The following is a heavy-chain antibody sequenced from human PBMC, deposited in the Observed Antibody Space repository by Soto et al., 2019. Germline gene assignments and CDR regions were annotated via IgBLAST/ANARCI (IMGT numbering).Heavy chain of an antibody. CDR2: IYHSGST. V-gene: IGHV4-4*02. Sequence: SETLSLTCAVSGASISSDNWWSWVRQPPGKGLEWIGEIYHSGSTNYNPSLKSRVTISVDKSKKHFSLKLRSVTAADTAVYYCAGAKLKWFDPWGRGTLVTVSS. CDR3: AGAKLKWFDP. J-gene: IGHJ5*02. CDR1: GASISSDNW.